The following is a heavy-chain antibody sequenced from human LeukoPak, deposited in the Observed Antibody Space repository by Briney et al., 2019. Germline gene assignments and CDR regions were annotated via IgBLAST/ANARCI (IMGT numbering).Heavy chain of an antibody. V-gene: IGHV3-48*01. D-gene: IGHD6-25*01. CDR1: GFTFSGYV. Sequence: GGSLRLSCAASGFTFSGYVMTWVRQAPGKGLEWVSYISSSSNIIYYADSVKGRFTISRDNAKNSLYLQMNSLRAEDTAVYHCARGTAALDYWGQGTLVTVSS. CDR3: ARGTAALDY. J-gene: IGHJ4*02. CDR2: ISSSSNII.